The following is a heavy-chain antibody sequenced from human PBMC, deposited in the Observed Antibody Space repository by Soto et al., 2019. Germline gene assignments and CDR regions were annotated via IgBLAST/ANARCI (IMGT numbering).Heavy chain of an antibody. CDR1: GFTFSSYG. J-gene: IGHJ4*02. CDR3: AREDYYYDSSGYSYYFDY. V-gene: IGHV3-33*01. Sequence: QVQLVESGGGVVQPGRSLRLSCAASGFTFSSYGMHWVRQAPGKGLEWVAVIWYDGSNKYYADSVKGRFTISRDNSKNTLDLQMNSLRAEDMAVYYCAREDYYYDSSGYSYYFDYWGQGTLVTVSS. D-gene: IGHD3-22*01. CDR2: IWYDGSNK.